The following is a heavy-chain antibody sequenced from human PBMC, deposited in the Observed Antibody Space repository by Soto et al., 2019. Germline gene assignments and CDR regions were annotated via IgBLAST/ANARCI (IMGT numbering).Heavy chain of an antibody. Sequence: SETLSLTCAVYGGTFTGYYWSWIRQPPGKGLEWIGEINHRGTTNYNPSLKSRVTISGDTSKNQFSLRLSSVTAADTAVYYCARAKGMDVWGKGTTVTVSS. CDR3: ARAKGMDV. CDR1: GGTFTGYY. J-gene: IGHJ6*04. CDR2: INHRGTT. V-gene: IGHV4-34*01.